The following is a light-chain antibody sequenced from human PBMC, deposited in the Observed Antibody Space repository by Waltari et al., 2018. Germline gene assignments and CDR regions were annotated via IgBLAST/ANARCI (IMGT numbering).Light chain of an antibody. CDR1: SSNIGKNG. Sequence: QSVLTQPPSVSEAPRQRVTISCSGRSSNIGKNGVNWYQHLPGEAPKLLIFFDDLPPSGVSDRFSGSKSGTSASLAISGLQPQDEADYYCSTWDDSLNAWVFGGGTKLTVL. V-gene: IGLV1-36*01. CDR2: FDD. CDR3: STWDDSLNAWV. J-gene: IGLJ3*02.